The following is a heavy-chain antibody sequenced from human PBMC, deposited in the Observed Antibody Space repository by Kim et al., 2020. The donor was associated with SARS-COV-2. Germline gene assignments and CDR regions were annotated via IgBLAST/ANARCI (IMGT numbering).Heavy chain of an antibody. CDR3: AKLQGRRTLDY. J-gene: IGHJ4*02. CDR1: GGSMSGFY. D-gene: IGHD1-7*01. Sequence: SETLSLTCTVSGGSMSGFYWSWIRQPPGMGLEWIGFINYGGNAYYNPSLKSRVTKSVDTSKNQFSLELSSVTAADTAIYFCAKLQGRRTLDYWGQGTLVTGTS. CDR2: INYGGNA. V-gene: IGHV4-59*08.